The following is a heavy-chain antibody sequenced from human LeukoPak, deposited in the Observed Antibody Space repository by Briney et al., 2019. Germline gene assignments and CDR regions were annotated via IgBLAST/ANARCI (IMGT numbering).Heavy chain of an antibody. CDR2: ISWNSGSI. V-gene: IGHV3-9*01. D-gene: IGHD1-26*01. CDR3: AKDNGRYAGHYFDY. CDR1: GFTFDDYA. J-gene: IGHJ4*02. Sequence: GRSLRLSCAASGFTFDDYAMHWVRQAPGKGLEWVSGISWNSGSIGYADAVEGRFTISRDNDKNSLYLQMNSLRAEDTALYYCAKDNGRYAGHYFDYWGQGTLVTVSS.